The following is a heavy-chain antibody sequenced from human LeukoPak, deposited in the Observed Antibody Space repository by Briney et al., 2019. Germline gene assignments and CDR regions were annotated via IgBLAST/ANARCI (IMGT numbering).Heavy chain of an antibody. D-gene: IGHD5-18*01. J-gene: IGHJ4*02. V-gene: IGHV3-48*03. Sequence: GGSLSLSCAASGFTFSSYEMNWVRQAPGKGREWVSYISSSGSTIYYADSVKGRFTISRDNAKNSLYLQMNSLRAEDTAVYYCAREWGYSYGYSFDYWGQGTLVTVSS. CDR3: AREWGYSYGYSFDY. CDR1: GFTFSSYE. CDR2: ISSSGSTI.